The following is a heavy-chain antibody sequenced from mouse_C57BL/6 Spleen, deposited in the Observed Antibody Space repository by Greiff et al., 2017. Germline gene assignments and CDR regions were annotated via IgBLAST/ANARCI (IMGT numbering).Heavy chain of an antibody. CDR1: GYTFTSYW. D-gene: IGHD2-4*01. Sequence: QVQLQQPGTELVKPGASVKLSCKASGYTFTSYWMHWVKQRPGQGLEWIGNINPSNGGTNYNEKFKSKATLTVDKSSSTAYMQLSSLTSEDSAVYYCARALYYDYDVYYFDDWGQGTTLTVAS. CDR2: INPSNGGT. CDR3: ARALYYDYDVYYFDD. J-gene: IGHJ2*01. V-gene: IGHV1-53*01.